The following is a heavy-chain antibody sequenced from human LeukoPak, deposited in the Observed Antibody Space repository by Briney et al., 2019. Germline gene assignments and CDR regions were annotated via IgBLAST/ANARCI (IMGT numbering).Heavy chain of an antibody. D-gene: IGHD2/OR15-2a*01. J-gene: IGHJ4*02. CDR3: ASSGLLRNPFDY. CDR1: GGSFSGYY. V-gene: IGHV4-34*01. CDR2: INHSGST. Sequence: PSETLSLTCAVYGGSFSGYYWSWIRQPPGKGLEWIGEINHSGSTNYNPSLKSRVTISGDTSKNQFSLKLSSVTAADTAVYYCASSGLLRNPFDYWGQGTLVTVSS.